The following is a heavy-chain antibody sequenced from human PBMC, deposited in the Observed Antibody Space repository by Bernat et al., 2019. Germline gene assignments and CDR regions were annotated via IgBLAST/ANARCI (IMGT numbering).Heavy chain of an antibody. CDR3: TTEAVAPGGFWYFDL. V-gene: IGHV3-66*01. CDR1: GFTVSSNY. CDR2: IYSGGST. J-gene: IGHJ2*01. D-gene: IGHD6-19*01. Sequence: EVQLVESGGGLVQPGGSLRLSCAASGFTVSSNYMSWVRQAPGKGLEWVSVIYSGGSTYYADSVKGRFTISRDDSKNTLYLQMNSLKTEDTAVYYCTTEAVAPGGFWYFDLWGRGTLVTVSS.